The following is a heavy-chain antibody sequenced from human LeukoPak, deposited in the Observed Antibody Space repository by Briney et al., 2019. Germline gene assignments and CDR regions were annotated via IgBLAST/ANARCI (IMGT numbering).Heavy chain of an antibody. V-gene: IGHV3-21*01. J-gene: IGHJ4*02. Sequence: GGSLRLSCAASGFTFSSYSMNWVRQAPGKGLEWVSSISSSSSYIYYADSVKGRFTISRDNAKNSLYLQMNSLRAEDTAVYYCARRIRTGDYGPRNFDYWGQGTLVTVSS. D-gene: IGHD4-17*01. CDR2: ISSSSSYI. CDR3: ARRIRTGDYGPRNFDY. CDR1: GFTFSSYS.